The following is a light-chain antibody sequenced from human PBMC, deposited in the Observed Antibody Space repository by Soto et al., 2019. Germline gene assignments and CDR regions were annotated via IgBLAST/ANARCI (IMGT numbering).Light chain of an antibody. V-gene: IGLV2-18*01. Sequence: SRLTARPFWSGCPGRSVTISCTGTSSDVGSYNRISWYQQPTGTAPKLIMFEVSNRPSGVPDRFSGSKSGSSASLTISGLQAEDEADYYCSLYTSGSTYVFGPGTKVT. J-gene: IGLJ1*01. CDR2: EVS. CDR1: SSDVGSYNR. CDR3: SLYTSGSTYV.